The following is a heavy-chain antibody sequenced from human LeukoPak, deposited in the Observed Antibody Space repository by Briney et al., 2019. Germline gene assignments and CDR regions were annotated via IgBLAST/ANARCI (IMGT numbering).Heavy chain of an antibody. CDR3: AKDWGRPYYYGSGSYYNGEYYFDY. CDR1: GFTFDDYA. Sequence: GGSLRLSCAASGFTFDDYAMHWVRQAPGKGLEWVSLISWDGGSTYYADSVKGRFTISRDNSKNSLYLQMNSLRAEDTALYYCAKDWGRPYYYGSGSYYNGEYYFDYWGQGTLVTVSS. D-gene: IGHD3-10*01. J-gene: IGHJ4*02. CDR2: ISWDGGST. V-gene: IGHV3-43D*03.